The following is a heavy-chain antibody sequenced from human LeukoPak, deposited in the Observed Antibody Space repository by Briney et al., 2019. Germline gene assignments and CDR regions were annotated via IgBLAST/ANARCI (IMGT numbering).Heavy chain of an antibody. CDR1: GRSFSDHS. Sequence: SETLSLTCAVYGRSFSDHSWTWIRQPPGKGLEWIGEINHTGSTSYNPSLKSRVTISVDTSKNQFSLRLTSVTAADTAVYYCARGQWLDNSWGQGTLVTVSS. D-gene: IGHD5-12*01. CDR2: INHTGST. V-gene: IGHV4-34*01. CDR3: ARGQWLDNS. J-gene: IGHJ4*02.